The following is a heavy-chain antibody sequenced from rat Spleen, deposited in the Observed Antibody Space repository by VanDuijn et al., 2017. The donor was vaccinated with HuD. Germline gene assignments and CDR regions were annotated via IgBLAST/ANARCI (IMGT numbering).Heavy chain of an antibody. Sequence: EVQLVESGGGLVQPGRSLRLSCAASGFTFSNCDMAWVRQAPKKGLEWVAYISYNGGSTYYRDSVKGRFTISRDNRKSTLYLQMDSLRSEDTATYHCARAGYLRDWYFDFWGPGTMVTVSS. D-gene: IGHD2-2*01. J-gene: IGHJ1*01. CDR3: ARAGYLRDWYFDF. V-gene: IGHV5-7*01. CDR1: GFTFSNCD. CDR2: ISYNGGST.